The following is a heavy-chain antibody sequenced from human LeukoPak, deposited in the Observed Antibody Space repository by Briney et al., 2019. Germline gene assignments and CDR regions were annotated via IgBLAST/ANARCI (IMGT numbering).Heavy chain of an antibody. Sequence: GGSLRLSCATSGFTFSSYAMTWVRQAPGKGLEWVSTISGSGGSTYYADSVKGRFTISRDNSKNTLYLQMNSLRAEDTALYYCAKDSIAYASGSQPIDYWGQGTLVTVSS. D-gene: IGHD3-10*01. CDR2: ISGSGGST. CDR3: AKDSIAYASGSQPIDY. J-gene: IGHJ4*02. V-gene: IGHV3-23*01. CDR1: GFTFSSYA.